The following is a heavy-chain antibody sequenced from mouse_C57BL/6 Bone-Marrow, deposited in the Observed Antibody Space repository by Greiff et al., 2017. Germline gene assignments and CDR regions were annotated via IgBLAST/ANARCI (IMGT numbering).Heavy chain of an antibody. Sequence: EVMLQQSGPELVKPGASVKISCKASGYTFTDYYMNWVKQSHGKSLEWIGDINPNNGGTSYNQKFKGKATLTVDKSSSTAYMELRSLTSEDSAVYYCARGSSYSWYFDVWGTGTTVTVSS. CDR2: INPNNGGT. J-gene: IGHJ1*03. CDR3: ARGSSYSWYFDV. V-gene: IGHV1-26*01. D-gene: IGHD1-1*01. CDR1: GYTFTDYY.